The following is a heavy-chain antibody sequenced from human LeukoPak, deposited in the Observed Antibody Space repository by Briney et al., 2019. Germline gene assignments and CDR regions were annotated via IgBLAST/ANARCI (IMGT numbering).Heavy chain of an antibody. V-gene: IGHV3-74*01. D-gene: IGHD4-17*01. CDR2: INSDGRTT. CDR3: ARGGYGAHMG. CDR1: GFSFSSFW. Sequence: GGSLRLSCAASGFSFSSFWMHWVRQVPGKGLLWVSGINSDGRTTGYADSVKGRFTISRDNAKNTVDLQMNSLRAEDTAVYYCARGGYGAHMGWGQGTLVTVSS. J-gene: IGHJ4*02.